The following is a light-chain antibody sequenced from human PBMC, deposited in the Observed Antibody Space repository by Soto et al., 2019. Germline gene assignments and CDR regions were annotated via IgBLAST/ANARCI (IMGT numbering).Light chain of an antibody. CDR3: GTWDTSLSAGV. J-gene: IGLJ1*01. V-gene: IGLV1-51*01. CDR1: SSNIGNNY. CDR2: DNN. Sequence: QAVLTQPPSVSAAPGQKVIISCSGSSSNIGNNYVSWYQQLPGTAPKLLIYDNNKRPSGVSDRFSGSKSGTSATLGITGLQTGDEADYYCGTWDTSLSAGVFGTGTKLTVL.